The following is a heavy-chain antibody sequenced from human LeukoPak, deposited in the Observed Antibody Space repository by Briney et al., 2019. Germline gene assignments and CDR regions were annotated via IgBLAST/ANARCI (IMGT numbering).Heavy chain of an antibody. Sequence: ASVKVSCKASGYTFTGYYMHWVRQAPGQGLEWMGWINPNSGDTNYAQKFQGRVTMTRDTSISTAYMELSRLRSDDTAVYYCARDKSGSSGWYSYFDYWGQGTLVTVSS. D-gene: IGHD6-19*01. CDR3: ARDKSGSSGWYSYFDY. CDR2: INPNSGDT. CDR1: GYTFTGYY. V-gene: IGHV1-2*02. J-gene: IGHJ4*02.